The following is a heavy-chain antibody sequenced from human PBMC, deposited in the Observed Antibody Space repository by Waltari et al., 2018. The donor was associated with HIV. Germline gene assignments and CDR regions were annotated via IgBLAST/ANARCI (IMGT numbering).Heavy chain of an antibody. V-gene: IGHV3-30*18. CDR1: DFTFRSYG. CDR3: AKGQYQGGWPLDY. CDR2: MSNDGKYE. J-gene: IGHJ4*02. Sequence: QVRLAESGGGVVQPGGSLKLSCAASDFTFRSYGMHWVRQAPGKGLEGVACMSNDGKYENYVGSVKGRFSISRDNSNSTLYLQMNSLRPEDTAVYYCAKGQYQGGWPLDYWGQGTLVTVAS. D-gene: IGHD6-19*01.